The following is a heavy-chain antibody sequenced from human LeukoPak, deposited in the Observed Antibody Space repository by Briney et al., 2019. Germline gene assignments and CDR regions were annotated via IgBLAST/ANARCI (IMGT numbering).Heavy chain of an antibody. CDR2: IKPDGSEK. Sequence: PGGSLRLSCAASGFTFSNYWTICVRQAPGKGLEWVANIKPDGSEKYYVDSVKGRFTISRDNAKSSLYLQMNGLRAEDTAVYYCARDRIQLWSHDYWGQGTLVTVSS. V-gene: IGHV3-7*04. D-gene: IGHD5-18*01. J-gene: IGHJ4*02. CDR1: GFTFSNYW. CDR3: ARDRIQLWSHDY.